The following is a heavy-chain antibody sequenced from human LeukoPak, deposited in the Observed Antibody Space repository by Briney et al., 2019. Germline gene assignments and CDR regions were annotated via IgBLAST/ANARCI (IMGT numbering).Heavy chain of an antibody. J-gene: IGHJ4*02. V-gene: IGHV5-51*01. D-gene: IGHD5-12*01. CDR1: GYGFTSYW. CDR2: IYPGDSNS. CDR3: ARPAHSGAMITLDY. Sequence: GESLKISCRGSGYGFTSYWIVWVRQMPGKGLEWMGGIYPGDSNSRYSPSFQGQVTISADNSISTAYLQWTSLKASNTAMYYCARPAHSGAMITLDYWGQGTLVTVSS.